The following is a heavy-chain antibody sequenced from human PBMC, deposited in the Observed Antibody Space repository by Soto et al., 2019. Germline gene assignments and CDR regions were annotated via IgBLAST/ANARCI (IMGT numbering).Heavy chain of an antibody. CDR1: GFTFDDYA. D-gene: IGHD6-13*01. CDR2: ISWNSGSI. V-gene: IGHV3-9*01. Sequence: EVQLVESGGGFVQPGRSLRLSCAASGFTFDDYAMHWVRQAPGKGLEWVSGISWNSGSIGYADSVKGRFTISRDNAKNSLYLQMNSLRAEDTALYYCAKDESIAAAGTGAFDIW. CDR3: AKDESIAAAGTGAFDI. J-gene: IGHJ3*02.